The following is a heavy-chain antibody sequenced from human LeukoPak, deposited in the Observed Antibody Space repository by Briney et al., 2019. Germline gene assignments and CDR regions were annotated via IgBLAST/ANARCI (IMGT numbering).Heavy chain of an antibody. CDR2: INLDGNDK. CDR1: GFIFSSHW. J-gene: IGHJ4*02. V-gene: IGHV3-7*01. CDR3: VRSGSYFSK. Sequence: PGGSLRLSXAASGFIFSSHWMSWVRQAPGKGQEWVANINLDGNDKNYVDSVKGRFTISRDNAKNSLYLQMNSLRAEDTAMYYCVRSGSYFSKWGQGTLVTVSS. D-gene: IGHD1-26*01.